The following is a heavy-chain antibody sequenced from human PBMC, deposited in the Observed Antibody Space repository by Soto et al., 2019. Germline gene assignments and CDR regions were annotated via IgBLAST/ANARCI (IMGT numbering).Heavy chain of an antibody. Sequence: GGSLRLSCAASGFTISNYWMTWVRQAPGKGLEWVANIKEDGSETYYVDSGRGRFTISRDNAKNSLYLQVSSLRAEDTAVYYCANSLFCYRGTCYPYYLDYWGQGTLVTVSS. J-gene: IGHJ4*02. V-gene: IGHV3-7*01. CDR1: GFTISNYW. CDR2: IKEDGSET. CDR3: ANSLFCYRGTCYPYYLDY. D-gene: IGHD2-15*01.